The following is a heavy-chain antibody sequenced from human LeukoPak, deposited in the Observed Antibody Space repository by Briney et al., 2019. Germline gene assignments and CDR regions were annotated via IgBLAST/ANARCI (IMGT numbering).Heavy chain of an antibody. CDR3: ARGNYDRIFPMDV. CDR1: GFTLSSYA. V-gene: IGHV3-21*01. D-gene: IGHD3-3*01. J-gene: IGHJ6*03. CDR2: ISSSSSYI. Sequence: GGSLRLSCAASGFTLSSYAMSWVRQGPGKGLEWVSSISSSSSYIYYADSVKGRFTISRDNAKNSLYLQMNSLRAEDTAVYYCARGNYDRIFPMDVWGKGTTVTVSS.